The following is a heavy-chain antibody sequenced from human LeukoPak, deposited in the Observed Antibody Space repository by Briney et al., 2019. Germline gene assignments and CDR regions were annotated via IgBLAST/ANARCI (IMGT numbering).Heavy chain of an antibody. V-gene: IGHV1-2*06. Sequence: ASVKVSCKASGYTFTGYYMHWVRQAPGQGLEWMGRTNPNSGGTNYAQKFQGRVTMTRDTSISTAYMELSRLRSDDTAVYYCAAQTREMTSQYYWGQGTLVTVSS. CDR2: TNPNSGGT. CDR1: GYTFTGYY. J-gene: IGHJ4*02. D-gene: IGHD2-2*01. CDR3: AAQTREMTSQYY.